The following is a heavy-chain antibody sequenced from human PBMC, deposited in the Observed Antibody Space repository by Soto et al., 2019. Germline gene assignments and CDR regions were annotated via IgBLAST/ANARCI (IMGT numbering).Heavy chain of an antibody. J-gene: IGHJ3*01. Sequence: GGSLRLSCAASGFIFSSYAMIWGRQAPRKGLEWVSAISGSGGSTYYADSVKGRFTISRDNSKNTLYLQMNSLRAEDTAVYYCAKLPLREHDPFDVWGQGTTVIVSS. CDR2: ISGSGGST. V-gene: IGHV3-23*01. CDR1: GFIFSSYA. CDR3: AKLPLREHDPFDV.